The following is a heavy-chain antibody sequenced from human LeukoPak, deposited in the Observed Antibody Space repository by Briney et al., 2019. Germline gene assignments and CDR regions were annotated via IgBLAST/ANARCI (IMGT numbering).Heavy chain of an antibody. Sequence: GGSLRLSCAASGFTFSSYGMHWVRRAPGKGLEWVAVIWYDGSNKYYADSVKGRFTISRDNSKNTLYLQMNSLRAEDTAVYYCAITDYGDYNADAFDIWGQGTMVTVSS. CDR3: AITDYGDYNADAFDI. CDR2: IWYDGSNK. J-gene: IGHJ3*02. CDR1: GFTFSSYG. D-gene: IGHD4-17*01. V-gene: IGHV3-33*01.